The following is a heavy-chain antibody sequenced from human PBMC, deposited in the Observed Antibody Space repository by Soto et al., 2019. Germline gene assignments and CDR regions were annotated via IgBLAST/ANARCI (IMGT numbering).Heavy chain of an antibody. Sequence: QVQLVQSGAEVRKPGASVRVSCKASGYTLTGYYMHWVRQAPGHGLEWMGRINPSDGSTCYTQKLQDRLTLTRDTSTSTVYMELSSLKSEDTAVYYCARESSGYYWVHWGQGTLVTVS. J-gene: IGHJ4*02. CDR1: GYTLTGYY. CDR3: ARESSGYYWVH. CDR2: INPSDGST. D-gene: IGHD3-22*01. V-gene: IGHV1-46*04.